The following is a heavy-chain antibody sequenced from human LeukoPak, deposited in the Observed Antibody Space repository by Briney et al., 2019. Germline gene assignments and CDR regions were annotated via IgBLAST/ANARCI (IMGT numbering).Heavy chain of an antibody. CDR1: GYTFTSYY. V-gene: IGHV1-46*01. CDR3: ARQLERPLYYYYYGMDV. CDR2: INPSGGST. D-gene: IGHD1-1*01. J-gene: IGHJ6*02. Sequence: ASVKVSCKASGYTFTSYYMHWVRQAPGQGLEWMGIINPSGGSTSYAQKFQGRVTMTRDTSTSTVYMELSSLRSEDTAVYYCARQLERPLYYYYYGMDVWGQGTTVTVSS.